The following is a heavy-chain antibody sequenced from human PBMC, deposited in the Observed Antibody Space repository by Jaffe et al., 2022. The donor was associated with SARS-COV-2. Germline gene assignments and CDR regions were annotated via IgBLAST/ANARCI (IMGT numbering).Heavy chain of an antibody. J-gene: IGHJ4*02. CDR1: GFTFSSYA. V-gene: IGHV3-30-3*01. Sequence: QVQLVESGGGVVQPGRSLRLSCAASGFTFSSYAMHWVRQAPGKGLEWVAVISYDGSNKYYADSVKGRFTISRDNSKNTLYLQMNSLRAEDTAVYYCARDPGEGGAVAGSIDYWGQGTLVTVSS. CDR2: ISYDGSNK. CDR3: ARDPGEGGAVAGSIDY. D-gene: IGHD6-19*01.